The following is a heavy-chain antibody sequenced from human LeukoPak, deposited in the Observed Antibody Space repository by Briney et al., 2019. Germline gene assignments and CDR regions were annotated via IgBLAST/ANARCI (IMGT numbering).Heavy chain of an antibody. CDR2: INPNSGGT. Sequence: GASVKVSCKASGYTFTGYYMHWVQQAPGQGLEWMGWINPNSGGTNYAQKFQGRVTMTRDTSISTAYMELSRLRSDDTAVYYCAREPGTYCGGDCYSIFDYWGQGTLVTVSS. V-gene: IGHV1-2*02. CDR3: AREPGTYCGGDCYSIFDY. CDR1: GYTFTGYY. J-gene: IGHJ4*02. D-gene: IGHD2-21*02.